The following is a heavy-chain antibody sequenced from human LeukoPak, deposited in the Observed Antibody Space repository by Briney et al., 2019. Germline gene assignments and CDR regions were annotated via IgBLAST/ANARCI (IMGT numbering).Heavy chain of an antibody. CDR2: TSDTGKT. V-gene: IGHV4-59*01. D-gene: IGHD3-3*01. J-gene: IGHJ4*02. CDR3: VTGYYEPFDN. Sequence: SETLSLTCSVSGASLSSYYWGWIRQSPGKGLEWLGYTSDTGKTDHNPSLKSRGTLSLDTSKNQFSLRLTSVTAADTAVYYCVTGYYEPFDNWGQGTLVTVSS. CDR1: GASLSSYY.